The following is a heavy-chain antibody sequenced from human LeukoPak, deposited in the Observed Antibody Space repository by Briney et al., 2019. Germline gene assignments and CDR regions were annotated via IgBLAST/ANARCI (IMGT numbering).Heavy chain of an antibody. Sequence: SETLSLTCTVSGYSISSGYYWGWIRQPPGKGLEWIGRIYHSGSTYYNPSLKSRVTISVDTSKNQFSLKLTSVTAADTAVYYCAREQNYYGSGSFLGGIDYWGQGTLVTVSS. D-gene: IGHD3-10*01. CDR3: AREQNYYGSGSFLGGIDY. CDR1: GYSISSGYY. J-gene: IGHJ4*02. V-gene: IGHV4-38-2*02. CDR2: IYHSGST.